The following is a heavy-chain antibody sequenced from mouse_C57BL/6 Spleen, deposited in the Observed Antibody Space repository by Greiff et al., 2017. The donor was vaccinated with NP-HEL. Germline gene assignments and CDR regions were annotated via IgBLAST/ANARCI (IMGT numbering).Heavy chain of an antibody. CDR1: GYSFTGYF. CDR2: INPYNGDT. D-gene: IGHD1-1*01. Sequence: EVQLQESGPELVKPGDSVKISCKASGYSFTGYFMNWVMQSHGKSLEWIGRINPYNGDTFYNQKFKGKATLTVDKSSSTAHMELRSLTSEDSAFYYCARGDYGSRYYFDYWGQGTTLTVSS. J-gene: IGHJ2*01. CDR3: ARGDYGSRYYFDY. V-gene: IGHV1-20*01.